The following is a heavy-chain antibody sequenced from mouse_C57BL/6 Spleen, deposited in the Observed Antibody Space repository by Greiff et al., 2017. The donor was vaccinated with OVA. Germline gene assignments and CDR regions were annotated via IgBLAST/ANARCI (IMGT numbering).Heavy chain of an antibody. D-gene: IGHD1-1*01. J-gene: IGHJ2*01. V-gene: IGHV5-16*01. CDR1: GFTFSDYY. CDR3: ARGYYSYFDY. Sequence: EVQVVESEGGLVQPGRSMKLSCTASGFTFSDYYMAWVRQVPEKGLEWVANINYDGSSTYYLDSLKSRFIISRDNAKNILYLQMSSLKSEDTATYYCARGYYSYFDYWGQGTTLTVSS. CDR2: INYDGSST.